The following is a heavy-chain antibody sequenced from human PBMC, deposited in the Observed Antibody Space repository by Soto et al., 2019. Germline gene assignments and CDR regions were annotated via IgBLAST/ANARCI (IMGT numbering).Heavy chain of an antibody. V-gene: IGHV4-59*01. J-gene: IGHJ4*02. CDR1: GGSIRSYY. CDR2: IFYSGST. Sequence: SETLSLTCTVSGGSIRSYYWTWIRQPAGKGLEWLGYIFYSGSTFYNPSLKSRVTISIHTSKSQFSLQLTSVTAADTAVYYCARGAADTAMVDSWGQGTRVTVSS. D-gene: IGHD5-18*01. CDR3: ARGAADTAMVDS.